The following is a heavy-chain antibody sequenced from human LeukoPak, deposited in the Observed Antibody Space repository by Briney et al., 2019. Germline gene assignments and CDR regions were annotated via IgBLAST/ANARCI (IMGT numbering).Heavy chain of an antibody. CDR3: ARGLINRSGWYVHYRIFDY. Sequence: ASVKVSCKASGYTFTSYDINWVRQATGQGLEWMGWMNPNSGSTGYAQKFQGRVTMTRNTSISTAYMELGSLRSEDTAVYYCARGLINRSGWYVHYRIFDYWGQGTLVTVSS. J-gene: IGHJ4*02. D-gene: IGHD6-19*01. CDR1: GYTFTSYD. CDR2: MNPNSGST. V-gene: IGHV1-8*01.